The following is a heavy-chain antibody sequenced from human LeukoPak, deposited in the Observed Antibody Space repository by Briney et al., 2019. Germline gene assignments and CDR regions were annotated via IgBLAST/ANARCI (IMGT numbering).Heavy chain of an antibody. V-gene: IGHV4-4*07. Sequence: SETLSLTCTVSGGSISSYYWSWIRQPAGKGLEWIGRIYTSGSTNYNPPLKSRVTMSVDTSKNQFSLKLSSVTAADTAVYYCARDNYGDYGPPFYYYGMDVWGQGTTVTVSS. CDR3: ARDNYGDYGPPFYYYGMDV. CDR2: IYTSGST. D-gene: IGHD4-17*01. J-gene: IGHJ6*02. CDR1: GGSISSYY.